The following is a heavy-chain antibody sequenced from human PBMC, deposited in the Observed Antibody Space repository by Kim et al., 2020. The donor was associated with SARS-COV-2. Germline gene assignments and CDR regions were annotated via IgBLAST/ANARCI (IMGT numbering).Heavy chain of an antibody. J-gene: IGHJ4*02. D-gene: IGHD1-20*01. Sequence: GGSLRLSCAASGFTFSNYAMCWVRQAPGKGLEWVSVVGGSGSAYYADSVKGRFTISRDNSKNTLYLQVNSLRAEDTGVYYCAKYNPRPSSYFDFRGQGTLVTVSS. CDR1: GFTFSNYA. CDR2: VGGSGSA. CDR3: AKYNPRPSSYFDF. V-gene: IGHV3-23*01.